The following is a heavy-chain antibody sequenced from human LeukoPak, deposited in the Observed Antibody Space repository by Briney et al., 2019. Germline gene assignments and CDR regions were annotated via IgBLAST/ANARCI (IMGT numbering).Heavy chain of an antibody. CDR1: GFTLSNYH. Sequence: PGRSLRLSCAASGFTLSNYHMHWVRQAPGRGLEWVALIPHDGGGKQYAASVQDRFTISRDNSENTVYLQMNSLGHDDAAVYFCAREGYTSGRAAAFDFWGRGTLVTVSS. CDR2: IPHDGGGK. CDR3: AREGYTSGRAAAFDF. V-gene: IGHV3-30*04. D-gene: IGHD6-19*01. J-gene: IGHJ4*02.